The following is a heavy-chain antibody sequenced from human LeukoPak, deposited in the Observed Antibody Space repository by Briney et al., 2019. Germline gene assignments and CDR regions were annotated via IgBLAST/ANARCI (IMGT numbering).Heavy chain of an antibody. V-gene: IGHV1-18*01. Sequence: ASVTVSCKASGYTFTSYGISWVRQAPGQGLEWMGWISAYNGNTNYAQKLQGRLTIPTDTSTSTADMELSSLRSDDTDVYYCVRAYYDIADDNGGQGTLVTVSS. CDR3: VRAYYDIADDN. CDR1: GYTFTSYG. D-gene: IGHD3-9*01. CDR2: ISAYNGNT. J-gene: IGHJ4*02.